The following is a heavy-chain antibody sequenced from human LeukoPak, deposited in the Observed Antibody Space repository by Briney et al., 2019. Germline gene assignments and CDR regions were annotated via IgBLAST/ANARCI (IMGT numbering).Heavy chain of an antibody. V-gene: IGHV3-48*02. CDR1: GFTFSSYS. Sequence: GGSLRLSCVGSGFTFSSYSMNWVRQAPGKGLGWISFISGSSSTIHYVDSVKGRFTISRDNAKNSLYLQMNSLRDEDTAVYYCASHFVFLGHWGQGTMVNVSP. J-gene: IGHJ4*02. D-gene: IGHD2-21*01. CDR3: ASHFVFLGH. CDR2: ISGSSSTI.